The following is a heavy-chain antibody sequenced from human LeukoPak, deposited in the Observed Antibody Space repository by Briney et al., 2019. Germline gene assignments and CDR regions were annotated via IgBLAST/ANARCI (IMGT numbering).Heavy chain of an antibody. CDR1: GYTFTNYD. D-gene: IGHD2-21*01. CDR3: TRSVRNGHIDY. Sequence: ASVKVSCKTSGYTFTNYDINWVRQASGQGLEWMGWMNPNSGNTGYAQTSQGRVTMTRSTSISTAYMELSSLRFEDTAVYYCTRSVRNGHIDYWGQGTLVTVSS. V-gene: IGHV1-8*01. CDR2: MNPNSGNT. J-gene: IGHJ4*02.